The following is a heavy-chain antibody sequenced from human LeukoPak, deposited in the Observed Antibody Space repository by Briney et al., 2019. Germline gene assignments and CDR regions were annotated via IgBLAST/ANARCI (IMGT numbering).Heavy chain of an antibody. Sequence: GGSLRLPCAASGFTFSSYWMHWVRQAPGKGLVWVSRINSDGSSTSYADSVKGRFTISRDNAKNTLYLQMNSLRAEDTAVYYCARDSGYSPNLSVDYWGQGTLVTVSS. V-gene: IGHV3-74*01. CDR1: GFTFSSYW. J-gene: IGHJ4*02. CDR2: INSDGSST. D-gene: IGHD5-18*01. CDR3: ARDSGYSPNLSVDY.